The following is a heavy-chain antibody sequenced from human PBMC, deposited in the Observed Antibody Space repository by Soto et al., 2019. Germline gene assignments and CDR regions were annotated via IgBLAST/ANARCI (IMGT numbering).Heavy chain of an antibody. CDR2: ISGNGDRT. CDR3: AKRAVAVTVAMFPFDP. Sequence: EVQLLESGGGLVQPGGSLRLSCAASGFTFSSYAMSWVRQAPGKGLEWVSAISGNGDRTYYADSVRGRFTISRDNSKNTLYLQMNSPRAEDAAVYYCAKRAVAVTVAMFPFDPWGQGTLVTVSS. V-gene: IGHV3-23*01. D-gene: IGHD2-2*01. CDR1: GFTFSSYA. J-gene: IGHJ5*02.